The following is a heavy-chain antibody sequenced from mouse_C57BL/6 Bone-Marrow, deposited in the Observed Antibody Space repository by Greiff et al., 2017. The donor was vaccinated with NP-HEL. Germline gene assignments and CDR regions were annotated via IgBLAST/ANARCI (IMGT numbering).Heavy chain of an antibody. V-gene: IGHV1-55*01. CDR1: GYTFTSYW. J-gene: IGHJ2*01. CDR3: ARWVYYYGSSHY. D-gene: IGHD1-1*01. Sequence: VQLQQPGAELVKPGASVKMSCKASGYTFTSYWITWVKQRPGQGLEWIGDIYPGSGSTNYNEKFKSKATLTVDTSSSTASMQLSSLTSEDSAVYYCARWVYYYGSSHYWGQGTTLTVSS. CDR2: IYPGSGST.